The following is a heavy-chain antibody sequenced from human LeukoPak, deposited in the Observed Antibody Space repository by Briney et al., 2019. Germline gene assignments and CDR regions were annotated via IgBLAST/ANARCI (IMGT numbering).Heavy chain of an antibody. D-gene: IGHD3-10*01. V-gene: IGHV1-8*01. CDR1: GYAFTSYD. Sequence: ASVKVSCKASGYAFTSYDINWVRQATGQGLEWMGWMNPNSGNTGYAQKFQGRVTMTRNTSTSTAYMELSSLRAEDTAVYYCASNYYGSGSYTGGWYYFDYWGQGTLVTVSS. J-gene: IGHJ4*02. CDR2: MNPNSGNT. CDR3: ASNYYGSGSYTGGWYYFDY.